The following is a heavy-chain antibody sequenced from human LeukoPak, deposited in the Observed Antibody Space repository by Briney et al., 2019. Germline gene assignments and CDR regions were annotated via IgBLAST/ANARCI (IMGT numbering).Heavy chain of an antibody. CDR3: ARSRSGYGNYYYYKDV. J-gene: IGHJ6*03. CDR2: IYYSGST. D-gene: IGHD5-12*01. Sequence: PSETLSLTCTVSGGSISSYYWGWIRQPPGKGLEWIGYIYYSGSTNYNPSLKSRVTISVDTSKNQFSLKLSSVTAADTAVYYCARSRSGYGNYYYYKDVWGKGTTVTVSS. V-gene: IGHV4-59*01. CDR1: GGSISSYY.